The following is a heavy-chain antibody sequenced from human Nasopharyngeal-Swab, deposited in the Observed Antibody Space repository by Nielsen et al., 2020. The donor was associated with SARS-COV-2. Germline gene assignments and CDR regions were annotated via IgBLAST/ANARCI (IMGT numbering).Heavy chain of an antibody. CDR1: GFTFSSYA. J-gene: IGHJ4*02. V-gene: IGHV3-30*04. D-gene: IGHD6-13*01. Sequence: GESLKISCAASGFTFSSYAMHWVRQAPGKGLEWVAVISYVGSNKYYADSVKGRFTISRDNSKNTLYLQMNSLRAEDTAVYYCARAGSSWLGFYFDYWGQGTLVTVSS. CDR3: ARAGSSWLGFYFDY. CDR2: ISYVGSNK.